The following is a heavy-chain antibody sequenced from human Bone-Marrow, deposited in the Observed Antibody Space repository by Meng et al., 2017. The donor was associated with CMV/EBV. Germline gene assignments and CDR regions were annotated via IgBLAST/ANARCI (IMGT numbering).Heavy chain of an antibody. CDR1: GYDFRSFP. CDR3: ATLRYFDWPQQNYGMDV. J-gene: IGHJ6*02. CDR2: ISAYNGNT. D-gene: IGHD3-9*01. Sequence: ASVKVSCKASGYDFRSFPITWVRQAPGQGLEWMGWISAYNGNTNYAQKLQGRVTMTTDTSTSTAYMELRSLRSDDTAVYYCATLRYFDWPQQNYGMDVWGQGTTVTVSS. V-gene: IGHV1-18*04.